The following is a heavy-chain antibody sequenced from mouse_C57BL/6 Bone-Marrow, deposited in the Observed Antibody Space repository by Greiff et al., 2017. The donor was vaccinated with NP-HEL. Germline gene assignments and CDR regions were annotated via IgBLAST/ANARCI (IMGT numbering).Heavy chain of an antibody. CDR2: IYPGDGDT. J-gene: IGHJ1*03. D-gene: IGHD2-4*01. Sequence: QVQLQQSGPELVQPGASVKISCKASGYAFSSSWMNWVKQRPGKGLEWIGRIYPGDGDTNYNGKFKGKATMTVDKSSSTAYMQLSSLTSEDSAVYFCARHDYDVTPCWYFDVWGTGTTVTVSS. CDR1: GYAFSSSW. CDR3: ARHDYDVTPCWYFDV. V-gene: IGHV1-82*01.